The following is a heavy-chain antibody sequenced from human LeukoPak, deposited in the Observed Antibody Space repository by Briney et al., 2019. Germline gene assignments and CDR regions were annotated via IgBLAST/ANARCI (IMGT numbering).Heavy chain of an antibody. J-gene: IGHJ4*02. CDR2: IWSDGSNK. Sequence: GGSLRLSCSASGFTFSYYAINWVRQAPGKGLEWVALIWSDGSNKYYADSVKGRITISRDNSKNTVYLQMNSLRAEDTAVYYCARELFSSGSCPDGWGQGTLVTVSS. D-gene: IGHD3-10*01. CDR3: ARELFSSGSCPDG. V-gene: IGHV3-33*01. CDR1: GFTFSYYA.